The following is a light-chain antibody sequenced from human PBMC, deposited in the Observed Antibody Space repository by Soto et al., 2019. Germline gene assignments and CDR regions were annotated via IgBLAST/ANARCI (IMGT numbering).Light chain of an antibody. V-gene: IGLV2-14*01. CDR3: SSYTSSSTEI. Sequence: QSALAQPASVSGSPGQSITISCTGTSSDVGGYNYVSWYQQHPGKAPKLMIYAVSNRPSGVSNRFSGSKSGNTASLTISWLQAEDEADYYCSSYTSSSTEIFGTGTKVTVL. CDR1: SSDVGGYNY. J-gene: IGLJ1*01. CDR2: AVS.